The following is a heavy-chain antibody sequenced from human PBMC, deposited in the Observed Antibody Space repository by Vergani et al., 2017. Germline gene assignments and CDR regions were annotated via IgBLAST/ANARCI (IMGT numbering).Heavy chain of an antibody. CDR2: IFHSGST. J-gene: IGHJ4*02. Sequence: QVQLQESGPGLVKPSETLSLTCAVSDYSISSGRYWGWIRQPPGKGLEWIGSIFHSGSTHYNPSLESQVTISVDTSKNQFSLKLTSVTAADTAVYYCARVWGYCSSTSCYQYYFDYWGQGTLVTVSS. V-gene: IGHV4-38-2*01. CDR1: DYSISSGRY. CDR3: ARVWGYCSSTSCYQYYFDY. D-gene: IGHD2-2*01.